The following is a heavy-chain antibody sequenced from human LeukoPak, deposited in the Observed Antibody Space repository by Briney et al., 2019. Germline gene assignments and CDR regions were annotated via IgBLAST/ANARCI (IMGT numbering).Heavy chain of an antibody. CDR2: IWYDGSNK. Sequence: PGGSLRLSCAASGFTFSSYGMHWVRQAPGKGLEWVAVIWYDGSNKYYADSVKGRFTISRDNSKNMLYQQMNSLRAEDTAVYYCARDLRGWFGEFEYYFDYWGQGTLVTVSS. D-gene: IGHD3-10*01. CDR1: GFTFSSYG. CDR3: ARDLRGWFGEFEYYFDY. V-gene: IGHV3-33*01. J-gene: IGHJ4*02.